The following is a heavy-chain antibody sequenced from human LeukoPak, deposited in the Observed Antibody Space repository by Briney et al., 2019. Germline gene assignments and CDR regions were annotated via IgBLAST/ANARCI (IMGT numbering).Heavy chain of an antibody. V-gene: IGHV3-30-3*01. D-gene: IGHD3-16*01. CDR2: ISYDGSNK. Sequence: PGGSLRLSCAASGFTFSSYAMHWVRQAPGKGLEWVAVISYDGSNKYYADSVKGRFTISRDNSKNTLYLQMNSLRAEDTAVYYCAREGGTRWYLSDAFDIWGQGTMVTVSS. CDR1: GFTFSSYA. CDR3: AREGGTRWYLSDAFDI. J-gene: IGHJ3*02.